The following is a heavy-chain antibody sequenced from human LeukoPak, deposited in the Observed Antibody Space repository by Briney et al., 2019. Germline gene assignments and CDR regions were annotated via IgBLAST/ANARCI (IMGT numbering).Heavy chain of an antibody. J-gene: IGHJ6*02. D-gene: IGHD7-27*01. Sequence: PGRSQRLSCAASGFTFSSYGMHWVRQAPGQGLEWVAGTSYDGINKYYADSVKGRFTISRDNSKNTLYLQMNSLRAEDTAVYYCAMGTYFYGVDVWGQGTTVTVSS. V-gene: IGHV3-30*03. CDR2: TSYDGINK. CDR3: AMGTYFYGVDV. CDR1: GFTFSSYG.